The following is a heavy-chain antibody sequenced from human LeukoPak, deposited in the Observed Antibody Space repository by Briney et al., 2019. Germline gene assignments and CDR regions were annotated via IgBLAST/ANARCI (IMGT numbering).Heavy chain of an antibody. CDR2: ISGGGGST. J-gene: IGHJ4*02. D-gene: IGHD3-10*01. CDR3: ALWFGELVDY. CDR1: GFTFSSYA. Sequence: GGSLRLSCAASGFTFSSYAMSWVRQAPGKGLEWVSAISGGGGSTYYADSVKGRFTISRDNSKNTLYLQMNSLGAEDAAVYYCALWFGELVDYWGQGTLVTVSS. V-gene: IGHV3-23*01.